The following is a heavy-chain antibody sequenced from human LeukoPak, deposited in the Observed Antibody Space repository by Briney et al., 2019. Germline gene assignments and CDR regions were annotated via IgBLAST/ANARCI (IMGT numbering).Heavy chain of an antibody. CDR3: ARVGARRDGYNYFDS. D-gene: IGHD5-24*01. CDR2: INPSGGST. V-gene: IGHV1-46*01. CDR1: GYTFTSYY. J-gene: IGHJ4*02. Sequence: ASVKVSCKASGYTFTSYYMHRVRQAPGQGLEWMGIINPSGGSTSYAQKFQGRVTMTRDTSTSTVYMELSSLRSEDTAVYYCARVGARRDGYNYFDSWGQGTLVTVSS.